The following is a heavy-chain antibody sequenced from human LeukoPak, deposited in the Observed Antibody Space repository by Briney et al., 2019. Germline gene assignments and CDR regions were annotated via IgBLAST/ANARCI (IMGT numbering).Heavy chain of an antibody. CDR1: GYTFTGYY. J-gene: IGHJ4*02. D-gene: IGHD6-13*01. CDR3: ARDQHSSSWYIDY. CDR2: INPNSGGT. V-gene: IGHV1-2*02. Sequence: ASVKVSCKASGYTFTGYYMRWVRQAPGQGLEWMGWINPNSGGTNYAQKFQGRVTMTRDTSISTAYMELSRLRSDDTAVYYCARDQHSSSWYIDYWGEGTLVTVSS.